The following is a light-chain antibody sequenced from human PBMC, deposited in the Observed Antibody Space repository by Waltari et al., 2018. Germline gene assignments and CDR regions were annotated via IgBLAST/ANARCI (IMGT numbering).Light chain of an antibody. CDR3: AAWDDSLNVVV. J-gene: IGLJ2*01. V-gene: IGLV1-44*01. CDR2: SNN. CDR1: RSNSGSNT. Sequence: QSVLTQPPSASGTPGQRVTISCSGSRSNSGSNTVTWYQQRPGTAPKLLIYSNNQRPSGVPDRFSGSKSGTSASLAISGLQSEDEADYYCAAWDDSLNVVVFGGGTKLTVL.